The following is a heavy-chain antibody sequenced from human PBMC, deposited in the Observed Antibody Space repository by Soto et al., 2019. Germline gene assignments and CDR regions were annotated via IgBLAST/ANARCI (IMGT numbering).Heavy chain of an antibody. CDR1: GFTVSSNY. D-gene: IGHD5-12*01. V-gene: IGHV3-66*01. CDR2: IYSGGST. CDR3: ARDNADIVATTSYYYYGMDV. J-gene: IGHJ6*02. Sequence: PGGSLRLSCAASGFTVSSNYMSWVRQAPGKGLEWVSVIYSGGSTYYADSVKGRFTISRDNSKNTLYLQMNSLRAEDTAVYYCARDNADIVATTSYYYYGMDVWGQGTTVTVSS.